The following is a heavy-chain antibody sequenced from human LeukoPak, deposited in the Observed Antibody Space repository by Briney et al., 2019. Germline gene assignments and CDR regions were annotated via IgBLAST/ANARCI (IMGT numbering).Heavy chain of an antibody. V-gene: IGHV1-69*05. CDR1: GGTFNNSA. D-gene: IGHD4-17*01. CDR2: IMPLFGTA. Sequence: ASVKVSCKTSGGTFNNSATSWVRQAPGQGLEWLGGIMPLFGTAGYAQKFQGRVTITTDESTRTVYLELTSLTSDDTAVYYCARDVHGDYGSGWFDPWGQGTLVSVSS. J-gene: IGHJ5*02. CDR3: ARDVHGDYGSGWFDP.